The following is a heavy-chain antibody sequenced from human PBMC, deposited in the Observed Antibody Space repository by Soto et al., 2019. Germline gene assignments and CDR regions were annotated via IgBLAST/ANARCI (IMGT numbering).Heavy chain of an antibody. CDR2: IYYSGST. V-gene: IGHV4-39*01. CDR3: ARHTDYYILSGSFSLGMGV. Sequence: SETLSLTCTVSGGSISSSSYYWGWIRQPPGKGLEWIGSIYYSGSTYYNPSLKSRVTISVDTPKNQFSLKLSSVTAADTAVYYCARHTDYYILSGSFSLGMGVCGQRPTVTVSS. D-gene: IGHD3-9*01. CDR1: GGSISSSSYY. J-gene: IGHJ6*02.